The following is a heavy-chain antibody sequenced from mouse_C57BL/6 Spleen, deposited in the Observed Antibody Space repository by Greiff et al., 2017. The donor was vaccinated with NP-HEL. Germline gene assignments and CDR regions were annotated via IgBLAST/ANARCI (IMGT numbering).Heavy chain of an antibody. Sequence: VQLQQPGDELVKPGASVKLSCKASGYTFTSYWMQWVKQRPGQGLEWIGEIDPSDSYTNYNQKFKGKATLTVDTSSSTAYMQLSSLTAEDSAVYYCARCPYDGSSPRAMDYWGQGTSVTVSS. J-gene: IGHJ4*01. D-gene: IGHD1-1*01. CDR1: GYTFTSYW. CDR3: ARCPYDGSSPRAMDY. CDR2: IDPSDSYT. V-gene: IGHV1-50*01.